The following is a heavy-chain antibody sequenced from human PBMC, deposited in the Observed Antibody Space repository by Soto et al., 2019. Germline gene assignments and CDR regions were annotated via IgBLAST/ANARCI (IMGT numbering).Heavy chain of an antibody. J-gene: IGHJ1*01. D-gene: IGHD3-9*01. CDR3: ASRAYDILTGYPEYFQH. CDR2: IIPILGIA. V-gene: IGHV1-69*02. Sequence: QVQLVQSGAEVKKPGSSVKVSCKASGGTFSSYTISWVRQAPGQGLEWMGRIIPILGIANYAQKFQGRVTITADKSTSTAYMELSSLRCEDTAVYYCASRAYDILTGYPEYFQHWGQGTLVTVSS. CDR1: GGTFSSYT.